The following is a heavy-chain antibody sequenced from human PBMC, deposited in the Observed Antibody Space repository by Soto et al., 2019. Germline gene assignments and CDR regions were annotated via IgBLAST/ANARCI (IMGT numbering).Heavy chain of an antibody. J-gene: IGHJ6*02. D-gene: IGHD4-4*01. V-gene: IGHV1-69*13. CDR1: GGTFSSYA. CDR3: HCWYYSGYYYYGMDV. Sequence: GASVKVSCKASGGTFSSYAISWVRQAPGQGLEWMGGIIPIFGTANYAQKFQGRVTITADESTSTAYMELSSLRSEDTAVYYCHCWYYSGYYYYGMDVWGQGTTVTVSS. CDR2: IIPIFGTA.